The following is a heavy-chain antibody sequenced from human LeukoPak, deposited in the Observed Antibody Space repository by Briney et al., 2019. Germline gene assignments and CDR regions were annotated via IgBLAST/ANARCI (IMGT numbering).Heavy chain of an antibody. V-gene: IGHV1-58*01. Sequence: GASVKVSCKASGFTFTSSALQWVRQARGQRLEWIGWIVVGSGNTNYAQKFQERVTITRDMSTSTAYMELSSLRSEDTAVYYCAAEEDTAMVKWGQGTLVTVSS. CDR2: IVVGSGNT. D-gene: IGHD5-18*01. CDR3: AAEEDTAMVK. CDR1: GFTFTSSA. J-gene: IGHJ4*02.